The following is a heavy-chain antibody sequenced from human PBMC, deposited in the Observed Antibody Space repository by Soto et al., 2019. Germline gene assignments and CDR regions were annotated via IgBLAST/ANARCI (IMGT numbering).Heavy chain of an antibody. J-gene: IGHJ5*02. CDR3: ARGLLGSYYSYCFDP. V-gene: IGHV4-34*01. CDR1: GGSFSGYY. CDR2: INHSGST. Sequence: QVQLQQWGAGLLKPSETLSLTCAVYGGSFSGYYWSWIRQPPGKGLEWIGEINHSGSTNYNPSLKSRVTISVDTSKNQFSLKLSSVTAADTAVYYCARGLLGSYYSYCFDPWGQGTLVTVSS. D-gene: IGHD1-26*01.